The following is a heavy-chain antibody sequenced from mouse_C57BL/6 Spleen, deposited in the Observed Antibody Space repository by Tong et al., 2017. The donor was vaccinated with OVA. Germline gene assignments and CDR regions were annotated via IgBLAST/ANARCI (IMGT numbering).Heavy chain of an antibody. CDR3: ARHYMTTTGFAY. J-gene: IGHJ3*01. D-gene: IGHD2-4*01. Sequence: EVQLQESGGDLVKPGGSLKLSCAASGFTFSSYGMSWVRQTPDKRLEWVATISSGGSYTYYPDSVKGRFTISRDNAKNTLYLQMSSLRSEDTAMYYCARHYMTTTGFAYWGKGTLVTVSA. V-gene: IGHV5-6*01. CDR2: ISSGGSYT. CDR1: GFTFSSYG.